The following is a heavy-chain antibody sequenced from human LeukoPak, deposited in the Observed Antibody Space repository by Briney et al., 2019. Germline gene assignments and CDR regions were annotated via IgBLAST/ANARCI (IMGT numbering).Heavy chain of an antibody. D-gene: IGHD2-8*01. CDR2: IYPGDSDT. CDR3: ASERMAGAFDI. Sequence: VESLEISRQGSGYSFTSYWIGWVRQLPGKGLEWMGIIYPGDSDTRYSPSFQGQVTISADKSISTAYLQWSSLKASDTAMYYCASERMAGAFDIWGQGTMVTVSS. J-gene: IGHJ3*02. V-gene: IGHV5-51*01. CDR1: GYSFTSYW.